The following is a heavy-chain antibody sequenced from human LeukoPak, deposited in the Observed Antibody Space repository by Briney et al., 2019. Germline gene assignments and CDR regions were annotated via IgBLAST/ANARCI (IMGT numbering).Heavy chain of an antibody. D-gene: IGHD5-18*01. J-gene: IGHJ3*02. CDR3: ARDVDTAAFDI. V-gene: IGHV1-69*04. CDR1: GGTFSSHA. CDR2: IIPLLGIV. Sequence: SVKVSCKASGGTFSSHAISWVRQAPGQGLEWMGRIIPLLGIVNYAQRFQGRVSISADTSTSTAYMELCSLRSEDTAVYFCARDVDTAAFDIWGQGTMVTVSS.